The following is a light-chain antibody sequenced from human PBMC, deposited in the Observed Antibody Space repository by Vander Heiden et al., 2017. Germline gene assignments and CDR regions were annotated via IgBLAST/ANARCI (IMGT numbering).Light chain of an antibody. CDR3: PHYDNGPPHT. V-gene: IGKV3-15*01. J-gene: IGKJ2*01. Sequence: IVMTQSPATLSVSPWERATLSCRASQSVSTILAWSQQTPGQAPRILIYCASTRATGIPARFSGSESGTECTLTSRSLQSENFEVYNCPHYDNGPPHTFGQGTKLEIK. CDR1: QSVSTI. CDR2: CAS.